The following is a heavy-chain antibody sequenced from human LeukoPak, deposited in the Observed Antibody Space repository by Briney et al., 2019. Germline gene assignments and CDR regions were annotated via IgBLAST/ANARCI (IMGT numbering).Heavy chain of an antibody. Sequence: GGSLRLSCAASGFTFSTCAMSWVRQAPGKGLEWVSGISGSGDSTYYADSVKGRFTISRDNSKNTLYLQMNSLSAEDTAVYYCAKVRGTVGATLGFFDYWGQGTLVTVSS. CDR1: GFTFSTCA. CDR2: ISGSGDST. CDR3: AKVRGTVGATLGFFDY. J-gene: IGHJ4*02. V-gene: IGHV3-23*01. D-gene: IGHD1-26*01.